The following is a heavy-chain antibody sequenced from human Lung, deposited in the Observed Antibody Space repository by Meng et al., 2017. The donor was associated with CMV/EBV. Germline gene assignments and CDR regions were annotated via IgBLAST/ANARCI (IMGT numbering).Heavy chain of an antibody. J-gene: IGHJ4*02. CDR1: GDSISRGDSN. Sequence: CGVSGDSISRGDSNWSWIGKRRRKGLEWIRYNYESGRTSYNPSIESRVTISVDTSKNQFSLKVMSVTAADTAVYYCAREGTNSYYFDYWGQGTLVTVSS. CDR3: AREGTNSYYFDY. V-gene: IGHV4-30-4*01. CDR2: NYESGRT. D-gene: IGHD1-14*01.